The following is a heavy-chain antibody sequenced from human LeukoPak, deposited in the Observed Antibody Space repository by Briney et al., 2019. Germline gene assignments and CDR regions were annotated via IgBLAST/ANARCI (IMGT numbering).Heavy chain of an antibody. J-gene: IGHJ6*03. Sequence: GGSLRLSCAASGFTFSSYSMNWVRQAPGKGLEWVSSISSSSSYIYYADSVKGRFTISRDNAKNSLYLQMNSLRAEDTAVYYCARAGIAVAGTLPLYYYYMDVWGKGTTVTVSS. CDR1: GFTFSSYS. CDR3: ARAGIAVAGTLPLYYYYMDV. V-gene: IGHV3-21*01. CDR2: ISSSSSYI. D-gene: IGHD6-19*01.